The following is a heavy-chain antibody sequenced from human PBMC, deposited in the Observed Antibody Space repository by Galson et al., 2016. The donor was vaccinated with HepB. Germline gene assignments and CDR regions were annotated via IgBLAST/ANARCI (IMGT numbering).Heavy chain of an antibody. D-gene: IGHD2-2*01. J-gene: IGHJ6*03. CDR3: ARTSYRECTGTRCVNFRYYYYYMDV. CDR1: GFTVSSYY. CDR2: IFYGGNT. Sequence: SLRLSCAASGFTVSSYYMSWVRQAPGKGLEWVSVIFYGGNTYYADSVEGRFPIPRDDSMNTLYLQMNSLTADDTAVYFCARTSYRECTGTRCVNFRYYYYYMDVWGKGTTVTVSS. V-gene: IGHV3-53*01.